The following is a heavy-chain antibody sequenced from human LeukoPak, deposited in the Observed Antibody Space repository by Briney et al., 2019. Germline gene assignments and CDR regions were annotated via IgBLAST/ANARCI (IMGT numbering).Heavy chain of an antibody. D-gene: IGHD2-2*01. CDR3: AREVYCSSTSCTQRYFDY. Sequence: ASVKVSCKASGYTFTSYYMHWVRQAPGQGLEWMGIINPSGGSTSYARKFQGRVTMTRDTSTSTVYMELSSLRSEDTAVYYCAREVYCSSTSCTQRYFDYWGQGTLVTVSS. CDR2: INPSGGST. CDR1: GYTFTSYY. V-gene: IGHV1-46*01. J-gene: IGHJ4*02.